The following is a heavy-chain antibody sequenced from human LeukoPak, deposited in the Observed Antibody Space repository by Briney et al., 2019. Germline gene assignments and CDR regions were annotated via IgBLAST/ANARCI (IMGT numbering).Heavy chain of an antibody. V-gene: IGHV3-48*01. Sequence: GGSLRLSRAASGFTFSSHSMNWVRQAPGKGLEWVSYISSSSSTIYYADSVKGRFTISRDNAKNSLYLQMNSLRAEDTAVYYCAKRADCSGGSCYSYGMDVWGQGTTVTVSS. J-gene: IGHJ6*02. D-gene: IGHD2-15*01. CDR3: AKRADCSGGSCYSYGMDV. CDR1: GFTFSSHS. CDR2: ISSSSSTI.